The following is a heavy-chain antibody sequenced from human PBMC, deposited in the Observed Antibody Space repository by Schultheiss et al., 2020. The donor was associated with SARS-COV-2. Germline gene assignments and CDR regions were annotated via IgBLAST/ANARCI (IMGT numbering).Heavy chain of an antibody. V-gene: IGHV1-18*01. CDR2: ISAYNGNT. CDR3: ARVLWGTGEYYYYYGMDV. D-gene: IGHD7-27*01. CDR1: GYTLSSYG. J-gene: IGHJ6*02. Sequence: ASVKVSCKASGYTLSSYGISWVRQAPGQGFEWMGWISAYNGNTNHAQKFQGRVTMTRDTSISTAYMELSRLRSDDTAVYYCARVLWGTGEYYYYYGMDVWGQGTTVTVSS.